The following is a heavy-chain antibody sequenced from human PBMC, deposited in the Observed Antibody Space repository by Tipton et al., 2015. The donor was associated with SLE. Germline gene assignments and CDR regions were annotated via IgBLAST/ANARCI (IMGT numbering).Heavy chain of an antibody. CDR1: RDTFSNYG. V-gene: IGHV1-69*05. CDR2: IIPTLGIA. D-gene: IGHD5-18*01. CDR3: ARAGRGYSYGSLDY. Sequence: QLVQSGAEVKKPGSSVKVSCRASRDTFSNYGISWVRQAPGQGLEWMGGIIPTLGIANSAQKFQGRVTITKDESTSTVYMELSSLKSEDTAVYYCARAGRGYSYGSLDYWGQGTLVSVSS. J-gene: IGHJ4*02.